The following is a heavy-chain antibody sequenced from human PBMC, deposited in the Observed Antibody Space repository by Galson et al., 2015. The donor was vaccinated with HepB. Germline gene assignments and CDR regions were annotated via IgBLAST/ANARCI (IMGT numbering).Heavy chain of an antibody. V-gene: IGHV3-30*04. J-gene: IGHJ4*02. CDR2: MSYDGRNT. D-gene: IGHD4-17*01. CDR1: GFSFDSYA. Sequence: SLRLSCAASGFSFDSYAMHWVRQAPGKGLEWLSLMSYDGRNTYYADSVKGRFTISRDNSKNTLYLQMNSLRAEDTAVYYCAKALGDDYGDDGLGFDCWGQGTLVTVSS. CDR3: AKALGDDYGDDGLGFDC.